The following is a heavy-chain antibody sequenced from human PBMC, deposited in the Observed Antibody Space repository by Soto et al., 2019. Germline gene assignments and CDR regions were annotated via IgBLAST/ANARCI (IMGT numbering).Heavy chain of an antibody. J-gene: IGHJ4*02. CDR2: ISGSGRST. Sequence: PGGSLRLSCAASGFSFSNYAMSWVRQAPGKGLDWVTAISGSGRSTYYADSVKGRFTISRDNSKNTLFLQMNSLRAEDTAVYYCAKGSASVSPYYFDYWGLGTLVTVSS. V-gene: IGHV3-23*01. CDR1: GFSFSNYA. D-gene: IGHD3-10*01. CDR3: AKGSASVSPYYFDY.